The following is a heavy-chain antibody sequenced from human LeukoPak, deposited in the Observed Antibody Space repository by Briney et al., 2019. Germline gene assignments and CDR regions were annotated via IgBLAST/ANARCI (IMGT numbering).Heavy chain of an antibody. D-gene: IGHD3-3*01. J-gene: IGHJ4*02. CDR1: GGSISSYY. CDR2: IYYSGST. V-gene: IGHV4-59*01. CDR3: ARHITIFGVVDY. Sequence: SETLSLTCTVSGGSISSYYRSWIRQPPGKGLEWIGYIYYSGSTNYNPSLKSRVTISVDTSKNQFSLKLSSVTAADTAVYYCARHITIFGVVDYWGQGTLVTVSS.